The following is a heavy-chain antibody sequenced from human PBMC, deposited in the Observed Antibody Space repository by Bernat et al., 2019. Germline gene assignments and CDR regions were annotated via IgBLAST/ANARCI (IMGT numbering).Heavy chain of an antibody. D-gene: IGHD6-25*01. V-gene: IGHV3-9*01. J-gene: IGHJ4*02. Sequence: EVQLVESGGGLVQPGRSLRLSCAASGFTFDDYAMHWVRQAPGKGLEWVSGISWNSGSIGYADCVKGRFTISRDNAKNSLYLQMNSLRAEDTALYYCAKGFHPHIAAANLDWGQGTLVTVSS. CDR2: ISWNSGSI. CDR1: GFTFDDYA. CDR3: AKGFHPHIAAANLD.